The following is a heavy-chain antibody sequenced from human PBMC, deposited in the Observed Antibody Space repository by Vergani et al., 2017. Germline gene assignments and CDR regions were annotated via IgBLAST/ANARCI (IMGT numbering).Heavy chain of an antibody. J-gene: IGHJ4*02. CDR2: MGPDENYG. Sequence: QVQLVESGGGEVQPGRSLRLSCSAAGFPFSDYGVHWVRQVPGRGLESVTFMGPDENYGHFPDSVKGRFTVSRDTSKNAVYLEMTSLRVEDTAVYYCARDGAKWELLGPLVCWGQGTLVTVSS. CDR3: ARDGAKWELLGPLVC. V-gene: IGHV3-33*08. D-gene: IGHD1-26*01. CDR1: GFPFSDYG.